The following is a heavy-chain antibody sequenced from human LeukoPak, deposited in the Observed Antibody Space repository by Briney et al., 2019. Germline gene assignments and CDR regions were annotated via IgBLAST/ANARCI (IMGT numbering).Heavy chain of an antibody. D-gene: IGHD6-13*01. CDR2: IKQDGSEK. V-gene: IGHV3-7*01. J-gene: IGHJ5*02. Sequence: GGSLRLSCAASGFTFSSYWMSWVRQAPGKGLEWVANIKQDGSEKYYVDSVKGRFTISRDNAKNSLYLQMNSLRAEDTAVYYCARDLYSSSWYHIGHWFDPWGQGTLVTVSS. CDR3: ARDLYSSSWYHIGHWFDP. CDR1: GFTFSSYW.